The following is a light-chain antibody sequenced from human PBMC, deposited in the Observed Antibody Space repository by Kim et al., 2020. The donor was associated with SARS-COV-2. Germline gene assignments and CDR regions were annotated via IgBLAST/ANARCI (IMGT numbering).Light chain of an antibody. J-gene: IGLJ1*01. CDR1: KLGNKY. CDR2: QDE. CDR3: LAWDSSSGSYV. Sequence: PGQAASITCSGDKLGNKYAAWYQQKPGQSPVLVIYQDEKRPSGIPERFSGSNSGNSATLTISGTQAMDEADYFCLAWDSSSGSYVFGPGTKVTV. V-gene: IGLV3-1*01.